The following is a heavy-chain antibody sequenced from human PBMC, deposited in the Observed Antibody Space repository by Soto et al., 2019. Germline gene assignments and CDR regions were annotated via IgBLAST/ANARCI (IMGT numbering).Heavy chain of an antibody. J-gene: IGHJ6*02. Sequence: GESQKISWKRAGGSFTSYWSGWVRPLPRKGLEWMGIIYPGDSDTRYSPSFQGQVTISADKSISTAYLQWSSLKASDTAMYYCARSALMVYATDYYYGRDVWGQGTTVTVSS. CDR3: ARSALMVYATDYYYGRDV. V-gene: IGHV5-51*01. CDR2: IYPGDSDT. D-gene: IGHD2-8*01. CDR1: GGSFTSYW.